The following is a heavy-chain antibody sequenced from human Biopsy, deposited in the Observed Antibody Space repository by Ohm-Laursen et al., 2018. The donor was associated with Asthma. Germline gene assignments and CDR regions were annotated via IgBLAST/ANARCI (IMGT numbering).Heavy chain of an antibody. CDR2: IYSGGTS. D-gene: IGHD3-22*01. CDR1: GFAVSRDH. Sequence: SLRLSCAASGFAVSRDHMFWVRQAPGKGLEWVSVIYSGGTSHTADSVRGRFTISRDYSKNTLYLRMHSLRAEDTAVYYCARGDSSNWSHYYFDYWGQGTLVTVSS. CDR3: ARGDSSNWSHYYFDY. V-gene: IGHV3-53*01. J-gene: IGHJ4*02.